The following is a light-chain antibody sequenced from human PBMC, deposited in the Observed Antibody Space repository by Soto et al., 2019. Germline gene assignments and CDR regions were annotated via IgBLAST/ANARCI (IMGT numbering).Light chain of an antibody. J-gene: IGLJ2*01. Sequence: QSALTQPASVSGSPGESITISCTGTSSDIGSYNYVSWYQQHPGEVPRLMIYDVSNRPSGVSNRFSGSKSGNTASLTISGLQAEDEADYYCGSYTSDNTLVFGGGTKVPVL. CDR1: SSDIGSYNY. CDR2: DVS. CDR3: GSYTSDNTLV. V-gene: IGLV2-14*03.